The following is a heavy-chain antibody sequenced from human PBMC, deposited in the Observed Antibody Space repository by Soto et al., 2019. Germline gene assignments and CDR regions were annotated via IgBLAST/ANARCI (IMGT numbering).Heavy chain of an antibody. V-gene: IGHV3-15*01. Sequence: DVQLVESGGDLVKPGGSLRLSCAASGFAFSDASMSWVRQAPGKGLEWVGRIKTKSSGGTTDYAAPVKGRFTISRDDSKNTVYLQMDSLKAEATAVYSCTPLASGHYGYDFWGQGTLVTVSS. CDR3: TPLASGHYGYDF. D-gene: IGHD3-3*01. CDR1: GFAFSDAS. CDR2: IKTKSSGGTT. J-gene: IGHJ4*02.